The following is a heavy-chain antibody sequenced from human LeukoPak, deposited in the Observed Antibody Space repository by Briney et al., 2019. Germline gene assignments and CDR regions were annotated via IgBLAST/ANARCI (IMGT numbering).Heavy chain of an antibody. CDR1: GYTFTGYY. D-gene: IGHD1-26*01. V-gene: IGHV1-2*02. Sequence: ASVKVSCKASGYTFTGYYMHWVRQAPGQGLEWMGWINPNSGGTNYAQKFQGRVTMTRDTSISTAYMELSRLRSDDTAVYYCARVVGATYDDAFDIRGQGTMVTVSS. CDR3: ARVVGATYDDAFDI. CDR2: INPNSGGT. J-gene: IGHJ3*02.